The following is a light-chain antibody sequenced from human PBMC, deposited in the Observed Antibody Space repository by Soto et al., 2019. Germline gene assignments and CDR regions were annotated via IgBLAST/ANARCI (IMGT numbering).Light chain of an antibody. Sequence: QLVLTQPPSASGTPGQRVTISCSGGSSNIGAGYDVHWYQQLPGAAPKLLIYGNNNRPSGVPDRFSGSKSGTSASLAITGLQAEDEADYYCQSYDSSLSGLWVFGGGTQLTVL. CDR3: QSYDSSLSGLWV. J-gene: IGLJ3*02. V-gene: IGLV1-40*01. CDR1: SSNIGAGYD. CDR2: GNN.